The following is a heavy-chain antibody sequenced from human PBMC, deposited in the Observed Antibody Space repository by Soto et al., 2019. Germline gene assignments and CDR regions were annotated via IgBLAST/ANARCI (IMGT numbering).Heavy chain of an antibody. D-gene: IGHD2-2*01. J-gene: IGHJ6*03. Sequence: GGSLRLSCAASGFTVSSNYMSWVRQAPGKGLEWVSVIYSGGSTYYADSVKGRFTISRDNSKNTLYLQMNSLRAEDTAVYYCARVYGVPGGYYYYYMDVWGKGTTVTVSS. V-gene: IGHV3-66*01. CDR2: IYSGGST. CDR1: GFTVSSNY. CDR3: ARVYGVPGGYYYYYMDV.